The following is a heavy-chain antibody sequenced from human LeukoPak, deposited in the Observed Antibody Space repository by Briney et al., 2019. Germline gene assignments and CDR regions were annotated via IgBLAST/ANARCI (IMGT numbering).Heavy chain of an antibody. CDR3: ARTHGCYYDSSGYYFDY. J-gene: IGHJ4*02. D-gene: IGHD3-22*01. V-gene: IGHV4-4*07. CDR2: IYTSGST. CDR1: GGPISSYF. Sequence: SETLFLTCSVSGGPISSYFWSWIRQPAGKGLEWIRRIYTSGSTNYNPSLKRRITMSADTSKNQFSLKLSSVTAAETAEYYCARTHGCYYDSSGYYFDYWGQGTLVTVSS.